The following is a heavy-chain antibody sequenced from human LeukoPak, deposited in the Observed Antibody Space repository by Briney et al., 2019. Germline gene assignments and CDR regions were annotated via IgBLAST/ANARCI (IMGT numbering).Heavy chain of an antibody. V-gene: IGHV5-51*01. J-gene: IGHJ4*02. D-gene: IGHD2-2*01. CDR1: GYSFTSYW. CDR3: ARQGRDCSSTSCYLYYFDY. Sequence: GESLKISCQGSGYSFTSYWIGWVRQMPGKGLAWMGIIYPGDSDTRYSPSFQGQVTISADKSISTAYLQWSSLKPSDTAMYYCARQGRDCSSTSCYLYYFDYWGQGTLVTVSS. CDR2: IYPGDSDT.